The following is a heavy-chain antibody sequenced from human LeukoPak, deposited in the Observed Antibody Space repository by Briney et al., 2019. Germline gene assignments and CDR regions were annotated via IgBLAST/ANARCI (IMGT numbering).Heavy chain of an antibody. CDR3: ARALPSPLYSGSYADAFDI. V-gene: IGHV3-21*01. Sequence: PGGSLRLSCAASGFTFSSYSMNWVRQAPGKGLEWASSISSSSSYTYYADSVKGRFTISRDNAKNSLYLQMNSLRAEDTAVYYCARALPSPLYSGSYADAFDIWGQGTMVTVSS. CDR2: ISSSSSYT. CDR1: GFTFSSYS. J-gene: IGHJ3*02. D-gene: IGHD1-26*01.